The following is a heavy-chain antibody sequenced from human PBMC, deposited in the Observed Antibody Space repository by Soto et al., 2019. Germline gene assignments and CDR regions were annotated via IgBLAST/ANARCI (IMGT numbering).Heavy chain of an antibody. CDR2: INPSGGST. D-gene: IGHD2-21*02. Sequence: ASVKVSCKASGYTFTSYYMHWVRQAPGQGLEWMGIINPSGGSTSYAQKFQGRVTMTRDTSTSTVYMELSSLRSEDTAVYYCATSGVVVTPLVYYYYGMAVWGQGTTVTVSS. J-gene: IGHJ6*02. V-gene: IGHV1-46*01. CDR3: ATSGVVVTPLVYYYYGMAV. CDR1: GYTFTSYY.